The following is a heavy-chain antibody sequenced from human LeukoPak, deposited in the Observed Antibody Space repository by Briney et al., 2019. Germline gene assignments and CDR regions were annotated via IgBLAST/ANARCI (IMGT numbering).Heavy chain of an antibody. CDR1: GFTFINYS. J-gene: IGHJ6*03. CDR2: ISATGGTT. CDR3: AKNGDRGAYCSGGSCYPYYYYYIDV. V-gene: IGHV3-23*01. D-gene: IGHD2-15*01. Sequence: GGSLRLSCTASGFTFINYSMNWVRQAPGKGLGWVSAISATGGTTYYADSVKGRFTISRDNSKNTLYLQMNSLRAEDTAIYYCAKNGDRGAYCSGGSCYPYYYYYIDVWGKGTTVTISS.